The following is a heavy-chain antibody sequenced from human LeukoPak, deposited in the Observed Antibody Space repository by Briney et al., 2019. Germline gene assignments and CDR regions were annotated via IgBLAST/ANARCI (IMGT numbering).Heavy chain of an antibody. CDR1: GFTFSSYW. V-gene: IGHV3-7*01. Sequence: GGSLRLSCAASGFTFSSYWMSWVRQAPGKGLGWVANIKKDGSEKYYVDSVKGRFIISRDNAKTSLYLQMNSLRAEDTAVYYCARDLSGVTGYTYGRGIDYWGQGTLVTVSS. CDR3: ARDLSGVTGYTYGRGIDY. D-gene: IGHD5-18*01. CDR2: IKKDGSEK. J-gene: IGHJ4*02.